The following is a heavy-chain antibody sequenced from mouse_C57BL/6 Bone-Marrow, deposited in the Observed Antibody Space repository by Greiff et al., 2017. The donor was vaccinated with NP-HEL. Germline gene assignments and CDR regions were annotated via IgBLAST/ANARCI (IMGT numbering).Heavy chain of an antibody. D-gene: IGHD3-3*01. Sequence: VKLQQPGAELVMPGASVKLSCKASGYTFTSYWMHWVKQRPGQGLEWIGEIDPSDSYTNYNQKFKGKSTLTVDKSSSTAYMQLSSLTSEDSAVYYCARSGLVYYFDYWGQGTTLTVSS. J-gene: IGHJ2*01. CDR3: ARSGLVYYFDY. V-gene: IGHV1-69*01. CDR2: IDPSDSYT. CDR1: GYTFTSYW.